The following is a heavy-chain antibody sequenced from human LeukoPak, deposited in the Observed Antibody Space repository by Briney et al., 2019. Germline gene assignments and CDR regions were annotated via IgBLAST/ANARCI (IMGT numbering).Heavy chain of an antibody. CDR2: IYYSGST. CDR3: ARQARGTYYYDSSGYLDY. J-gene: IGHJ4*02. D-gene: IGHD3-22*01. CDR1: GGSISSGGYY. V-gene: IGHV4-31*03. Sequence: SQTLSLTCTVSGGSISSGGYYWSWIRQHPGKGLEWIGYIYYSGSTYYNPSLKSRVTISVDTSKNQFSLKLSSVTAADTAVYYCARQARGTYYYDSSGYLDYWGQGTLVTVSS.